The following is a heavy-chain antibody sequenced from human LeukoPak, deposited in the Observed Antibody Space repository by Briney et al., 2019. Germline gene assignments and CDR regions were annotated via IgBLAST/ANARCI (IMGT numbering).Heavy chain of an antibody. CDR2: MNPNSGNT. V-gene: IGHV1-8*01. Sequence: GASVKVSCKASVYTFTSYDINWVRQATGQGLEWMGWMNPNSGNTGYAQKFQGRVTMTRNTSISTDYMELSSLRSEDTAVYYCARGSNYYGSASYYVDYWGQGTLVTVSS. CDR1: VYTFTSYD. D-gene: IGHD3-10*01. CDR3: ARGSNYYGSASYYVDY. J-gene: IGHJ4*02.